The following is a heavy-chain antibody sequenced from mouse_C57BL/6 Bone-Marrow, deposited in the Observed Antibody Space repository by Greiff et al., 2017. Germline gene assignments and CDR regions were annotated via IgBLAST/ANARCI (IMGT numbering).Heavy chain of an antibody. J-gene: IGHJ4*01. CDR2: IDPSDSYT. D-gene: IGHD1-1*01. V-gene: IGHV1-69*01. CDR3: ARSDYGGYAMDY. Sequence: VQLQQPGAELVMPGASVKLSCKASGYTFTSYWMHWVKQRPGQGLEWIGEIDPSDSYTNYNQKFKGKSTLTVDKSSSTAYMQLSSLTAEDSAVYYCARSDYGGYAMDYWGQGTSVTVSS. CDR1: GYTFTSYW.